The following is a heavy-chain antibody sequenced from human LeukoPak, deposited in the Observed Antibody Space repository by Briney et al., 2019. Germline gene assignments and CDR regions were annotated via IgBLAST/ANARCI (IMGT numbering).Heavy chain of an antibody. Sequence: GGSLRLSCAASGFTFSSYAMHWVRQAPGKGLEWVAVISYDGSNKYYADSVKGRFTISRDNSKNTLYLQMNSLRAEDTAVYYYTTYYLLVRTFDYWGQGTLVTVSS. CDR3: TTYYLLVRTFDY. CDR1: GFTFSSYA. V-gene: IGHV3-30*04. J-gene: IGHJ4*02. CDR2: ISYDGSNK. D-gene: IGHD3-10*01.